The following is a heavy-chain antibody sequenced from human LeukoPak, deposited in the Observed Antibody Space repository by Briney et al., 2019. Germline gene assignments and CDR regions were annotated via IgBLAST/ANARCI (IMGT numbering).Heavy chain of an antibody. V-gene: IGHV3-33*06. CDR3: AKDLPPLDGYNSFAFDI. CDR2: IWYDGSNK. D-gene: IGHD5-24*01. CDR1: GFTFSSYG. J-gene: IGHJ3*02. Sequence: GGSLRLSCAASGFTFSSYGMHWVRQAPGKGLEWVAVIWYDGSNKYYADSVKGRFTISRDNSKNTLYLQMNSLRAEDTAVYYCAKDLPPLDGYNSFAFDIWGQGTMVTVSS.